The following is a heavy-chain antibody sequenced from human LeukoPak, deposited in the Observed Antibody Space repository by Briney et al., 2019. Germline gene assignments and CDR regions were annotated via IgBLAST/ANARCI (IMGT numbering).Heavy chain of an antibody. Sequence: GGSLRLSCAASGFTFSSYEMNWVRQAPGKGLEWVSYINNSGSTIYYADSVKGRFTISRDNAKNSLYLQMNCLRAEDTAVYYCARRCSSTSCYAYYYYYGMDVWGQGTTVTVSS. CDR2: INNSGSTI. CDR1: GFTFSSYE. CDR3: ARRCSSTSCYAYYYYYGMDV. J-gene: IGHJ6*02. D-gene: IGHD2-2*01. V-gene: IGHV3-48*03.